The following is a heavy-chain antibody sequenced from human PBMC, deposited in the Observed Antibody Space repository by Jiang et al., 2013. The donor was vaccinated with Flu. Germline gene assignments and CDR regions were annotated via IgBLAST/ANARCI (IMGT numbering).Heavy chain of an antibody. D-gene: IGHD2-21*02. CDR3: ASKHIVVVTAIGWYFDL. J-gene: IGHJ2*01. Sequence: ISWVRQAPGQGLEWMGRIIPILGIANYAQKFQGRVTITADKSTSTAYMELSSLRSEDTAVYYCASKHIVVVTAIGWYFDLWGRGTLVTVSS. CDR2: IIPILGIA. V-gene: IGHV1-69*02.